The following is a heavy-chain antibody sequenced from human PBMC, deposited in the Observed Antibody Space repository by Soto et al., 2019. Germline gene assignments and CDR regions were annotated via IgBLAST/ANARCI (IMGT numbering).Heavy chain of an antibody. V-gene: IGHV4-30-4*01. D-gene: IGHD5-12*01. CDR1: GGSISSGDYY. Sequence: SETLSLTCTVSGGSISSGDYYWSWIRQPPGKGLEWIGYIYYSGSTYYNPSLKSRVTISVDTSKNQFSLKLSSVTAADTAVYYCAREVATIRLYYYYGRDVWGQGTTVTVSS. CDR3: AREVATIRLYYYYGRDV. CDR2: IYYSGST. J-gene: IGHJ6*02.